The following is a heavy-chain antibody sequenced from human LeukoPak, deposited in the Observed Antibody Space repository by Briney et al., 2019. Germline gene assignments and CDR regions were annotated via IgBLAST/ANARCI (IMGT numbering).Heavy chain of an antibody. CDR1: VDSFSGYY. CDR2: ITHEGSS. J-gene: IGHJ6*03. Sequence: SETLSLTCAVYVDSFSGYYWSWIRQPPGGGLEWVGGITHEGSSNYNPSLNSRVSMSVDTSKNQFSLKLSSVTAADTAVYYCPRGKVGATPFYYMDVWGKGTKVTASS. V-gene: IGHV4-34*01. CDR3: PRGKVGATPFYYMDV. D-gene: IGHD1-26*01.